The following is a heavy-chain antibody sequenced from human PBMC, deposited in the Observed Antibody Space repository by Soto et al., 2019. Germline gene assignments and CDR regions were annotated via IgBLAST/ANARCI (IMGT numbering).Heavy chain of an antibody. D-gene: IGHD3-22*01. J-gene: IGHJ4*02. V-gene: IGHV4-39*01. CDR3: ARIGGSYSESNGAGXYFDY. Sequence: PSETLSLTCYVSGDSIYSSTYYWGLILQPPWKGLEWIANIFESGSTYDNPSLKSRVTISMDTSRNEFSLKLSSVTAADTAVYYCARIGGSYSESNGAGXYFDYWGQGTLVT. CDR2: IFESGST. CDR1: GDSIYSSTYY.